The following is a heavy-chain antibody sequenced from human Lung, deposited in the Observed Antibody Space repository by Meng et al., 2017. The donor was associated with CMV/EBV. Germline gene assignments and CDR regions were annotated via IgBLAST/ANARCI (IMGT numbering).Heavy chain of an antibody. CDR3: ARGSGSGYFGAFDV. D-gene: IGHD2-15*01. J-gene: IGHJ3*01. CDR2: IDSPGTTV. V-gene: IGHV3-48*03. Sequence: GGSLRLXCAASQFTFSRYEMNWVRQAPGKGLEWISNIDSPGTTVYYADSVRGRFTISRDNAKNLLFLQMNSLRVDDTAVYYCARGSGSGYFGAFDVWGQGTMVTVSS. CDR1: QFTFSRYE.